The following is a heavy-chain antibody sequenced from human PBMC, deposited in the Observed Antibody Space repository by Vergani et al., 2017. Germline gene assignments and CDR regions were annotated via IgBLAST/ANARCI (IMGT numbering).Heavy chain of an antibody. CDR3: AREGEGATVTTYLYFQH. J-gene: IGHJ1*01. CDR1: GGTFSSYA. V-gene: IGHV1-69*04. CDR2: IIPILGIA. D-gene: IGHD4-17*01. Sequence: QVQLVQSGAEVKKPGSSVKVSCKASGGTFSSYAISWVRQAPGQGLEWRGRIIPILGIANYAQKFQGRVTITADKSTSTAYMELSSLRSEDTAVYYCAREGEGATVTTYLYFQHWGQGTLVTVSS.